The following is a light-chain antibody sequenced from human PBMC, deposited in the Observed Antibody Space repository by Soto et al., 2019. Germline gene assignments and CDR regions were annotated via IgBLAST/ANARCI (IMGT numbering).Light chain of an antibody. J-gene: IGLJ3*02. CDR3: QSYDSSLRGWV. V-gene: IGLV1-40*03. CDR2: GNS. Sequence: QAVVTQPPSVSGAPGQRVTISCAGSSSDIGAGHDVHWYQQVPGTAPKLLIYGNSNRPSGVPDRFSGSKSGASGSLAITGLQAEDEADYYCQSYDSSLRGWVFGGGTKLTVL. CDR1: SSDIGAGHD.